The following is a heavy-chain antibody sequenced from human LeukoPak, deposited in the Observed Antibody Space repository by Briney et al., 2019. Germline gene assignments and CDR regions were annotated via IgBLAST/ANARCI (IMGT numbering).Heavy chain of an antibody. Sequence: GGSLRLSCAASGSTFSSYWMHWVRQAPGKGLVWVSRINSDGSSTNYADSVKGRFTISRDNAKNTLFLQMNSLRAEDTAVYYCARWYYDSSGYFDDAFDIWGQGTMVTVSS. V-gene: IGHV3-74*01. D-gene: IGHD3-22*01. J-gene: IGHJ3*02. CDR3: ARWYYDSSGYFDDAFDI. CDR2: INSDGSST. CDR1: GSTFSSYW.